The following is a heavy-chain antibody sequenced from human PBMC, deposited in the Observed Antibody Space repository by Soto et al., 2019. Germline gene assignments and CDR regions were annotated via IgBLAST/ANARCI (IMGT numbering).Heavy chain of an antibody. Sequence: QLQLQESGPGLVKPSETLSLTCSVSGGSISSRTFWWAWIRQPPGKGLEWIGDMYYSGSSYSSPSLQSRVTLSVDTSKNQLSLKLNSVTAADTAVYYCARHPRDDYNYGGSGIFDYWGQGTLVTVSS. CDR3: ARHPRDDYNYGGSGIFDY. D-gene: IGHD4-4*01. J-gene: IGHJ4*02. CDR1: GGSISSRTFW. CDR2: MYYSGSS. V-gene: IGHV4-39*01.